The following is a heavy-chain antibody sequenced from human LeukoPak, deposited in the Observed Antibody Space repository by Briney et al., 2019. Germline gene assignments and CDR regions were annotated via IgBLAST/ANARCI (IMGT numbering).Heavy chain of an antibody. CDR3: ASQPGGSLVN. CDR1: GGSISSYY. V-gene: IGHV4-59*08. CDR2: IYYSGST. J-gene: IGHJ4*02. Sequence: SETLSLTCTVSGGSISSYYWSWIRQPPGKGLEWIGYIYYSGSTNYNPSLKSRVTISVGTSKNQFSLKLSSVTAADMAVYYCASQPGGSLVNWGQGTLVTVSS. D-gene: IGHD1-26*01.